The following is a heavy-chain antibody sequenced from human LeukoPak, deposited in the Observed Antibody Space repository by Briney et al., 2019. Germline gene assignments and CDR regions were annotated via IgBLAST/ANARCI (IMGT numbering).Heavy chain of an antibody. J-gene: IGHJ4*02. CDR3: AGHHPRNTVDF. CDR2: ISDIGSI. V-gene: IGHV4-59*08. D-gene: IGHD2/OR15-2a*01. Sequence: SETLSLTCTVSGGSISSYYWSWIRQPPGKGLEWIAYISDIGSINYNPSLKSRVTISLDTSKNQFSLKLSSVTAADTAVYYCAGHHPRNTVDFWGQGTLVTVS. CDR1: GGSISSYY.